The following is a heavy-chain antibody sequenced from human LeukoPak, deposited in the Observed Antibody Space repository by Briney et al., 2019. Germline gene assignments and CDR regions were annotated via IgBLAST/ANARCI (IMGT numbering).Heavy chain of an antibody. CDR3: ARDLGSSSSGVFDY. V-gene: IGHV4-30-4*08. CDR2: IYYSGST. CDR1: GGSISSGDYY. Sequence: SETLSLTCTVSGGSISSGDYYWSWIRQPPGKGLEWIGYIYYSGSTYYNPSLKSRVTISVDTSKNQFSLKLSSVTAADTAVYYCARDLGSSSSGVFDYWGQGTLVTVSS. J-gene: IGHJ4*02. D-gene: IGHD6-6*01.